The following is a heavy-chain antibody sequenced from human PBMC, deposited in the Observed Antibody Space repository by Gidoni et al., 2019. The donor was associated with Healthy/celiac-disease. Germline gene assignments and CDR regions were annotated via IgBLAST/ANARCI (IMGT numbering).Heavy chain of an antibody. CDR1: GFTFSSYG. D-gene: IGHD3-9*01. CDR2: ISYDGSNK. V-gene: IGHV3-30*18. CDR3: AKERRYFDPFDY. Sequence: QVQLVESGGGVVQPGRSLRLSCAASGFTFSSYGMHWVRQAPGKGLEWVAVISYDGSNKYYADSVKGRFTISRDNSKNTLYLQMNSLRAEDTAVYYCAKERRYFDPFDYWGQGTLVTVSS. J-gene: IGHJ4*02.